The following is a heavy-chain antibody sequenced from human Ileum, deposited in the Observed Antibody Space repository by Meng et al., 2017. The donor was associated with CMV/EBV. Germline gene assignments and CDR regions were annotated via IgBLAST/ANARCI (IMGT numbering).Heavy chain of an antibody. Sequence: GESLKISCAASGLSVSSDYLNWVRQAPGKGLEWVSIIYSGGTTHYADSVKGRFTISRDNSKNTLYLQMTSLRAEDTAVYYCARVLGGNHYDSGRYRPSYYFDSWGQGTLVTVSS. V-gene: IGHV3-53*01. J-gene: IGHJ4*02. D-gene: IGHD3-10*01. CDR3: ARVLGGNHYDSGRYRPSYYFDS. CDR1: GLSVSSDY. CDR2: IYSGGTT.